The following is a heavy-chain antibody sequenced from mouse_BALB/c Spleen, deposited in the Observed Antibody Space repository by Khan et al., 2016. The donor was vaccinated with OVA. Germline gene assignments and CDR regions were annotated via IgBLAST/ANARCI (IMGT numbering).Heavy chain of an antibody. V-gene: IGHV5-17*02. Sequence: EVELVESGGGLVQPGGSWKLSCAASGFTFSSYGMHWVRQAPEKGLEWVAYISGDSSTIYYTDTVKGRFTISRDNPKNTLSLQMTSLMSEDTAMYYCATSYYYGYYFDYWGPGTTLTVSS. CDR1: GFTFSSYG. J-gene: IGHJ2*01. CDR2: ISGDSSTI. CDR3: ATSYYYGYYFDY. D-gene: IGHD1-1*01.